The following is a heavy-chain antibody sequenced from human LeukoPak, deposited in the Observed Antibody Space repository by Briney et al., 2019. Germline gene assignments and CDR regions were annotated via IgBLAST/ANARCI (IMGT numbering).Heavy chain of an antibody. CDR2: ISGSGGST. D-gene: IGHD6-13*01. Sequence: GGSLRLSCAASGFTFSSYAMSWVRQAPGKGLEWVSAISGSGGSTYYADSVKGRFTISRDNSKNTLYLQMSSLRAEDTAVYYCAKGITPAAGRLGVDYWGQGTLVTVSS. CDR3: AKGITPAAGRLGVDY. V-gene: IGHV3-23*01. J-gene: IGHJ4*02. CDR1: GFTFSSYA.